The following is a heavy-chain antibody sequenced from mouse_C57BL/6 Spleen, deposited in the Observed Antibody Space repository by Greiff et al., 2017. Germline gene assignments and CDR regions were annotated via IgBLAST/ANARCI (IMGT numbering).Heavy chain of an antibody. Sequence: EVKLVESGGGLVKPGGSLKLSCAASGFTFSDYGLHWVRQAPEKGLEWVAYISSGSSSIYSADNVKGRFTISRDNAKNTLFRQMTMLRSEYTAMYYCASRGSNHYYAIDYWGQGTSGTVSA. J-gene: IGHJ4*01. CDR3: ASRGSNHYYAIDY. V-gene: IGHV5-17*01. CDR1: GFTFSDYG. CDR2: ISSGSSSI. D-gene: IGHD1-1*01.